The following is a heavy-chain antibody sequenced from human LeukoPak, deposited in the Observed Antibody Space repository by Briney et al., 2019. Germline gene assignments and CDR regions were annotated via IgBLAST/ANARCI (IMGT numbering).Heavy chain of an antibody. V-gene: IGHV4-39*07. CDR3: VLTMVTREDY. CDR2: IHYDGAT. D-gene: IGHD4-17*01. CDR1: GGSISGRRYY. J-gene: IGHJ4*02. Sequence: PSETLSLTCSVSGGSISGRRYYWGWIRQPPGRGLEWIGSIHYDGATYYNPSLKSRVTMSLDTSENQFSLKLSAVTAADTAVYYCVLTMVTREDYWGQGTLVTVSS.